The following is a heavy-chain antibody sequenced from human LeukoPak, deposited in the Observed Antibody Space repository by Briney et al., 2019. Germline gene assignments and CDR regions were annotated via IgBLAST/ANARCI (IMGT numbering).Heavy chain of an antibody. Sequence: SETLSLTCTVSGGSISSHYWSWIRQPPGKGLEWIGYIYYSGSTNYNPSLKSRVTISVDTSKNQFSLKLSSVTAADTAVYYCAGGGRYSSGYYMDVWGKGTTVTVSS. CDR2: IYYSGST. CDR3: AGGGRYSSGYYMDV. V-gene: IGHV4-59*11. J-gene: IGHJ6*03. CDR1: GGSISSHY. D-gene: IGHD3-22*01.